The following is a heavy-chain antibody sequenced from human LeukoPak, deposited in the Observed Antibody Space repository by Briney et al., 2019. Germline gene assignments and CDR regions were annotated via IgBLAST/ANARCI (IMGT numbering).Heavy chain of an antibody. J-gene: IGHJ4*02. CDR2: IIPIFGTA. Sequence: SVKVSCKASGGTFSSYAISWVRQAPGQGLEWIGGIIPIFGTANYAQKFQGRVTITADESTCTAYMELSSLRSEDTAVYYCASLTYYDFWSGYYTWNYFDYWGQGTLVTVSS. D-gene: IGHD3-3*01. CDR3: ASLTYYDFWSGYYTWNYFDY. V-gene: IGHV1-69*01. CDR1: GGTFSSYA.